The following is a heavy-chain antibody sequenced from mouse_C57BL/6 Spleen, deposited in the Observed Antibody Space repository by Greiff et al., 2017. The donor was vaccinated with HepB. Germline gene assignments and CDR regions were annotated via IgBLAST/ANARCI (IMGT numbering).Heavy chain of an antibody. CDR2: ISYSGST. J-gene: IGHJ1*03. V-gene: IGHV3-8*01. Sequence: DVKLQESGPGLAKPSQTLSLTCSVTGYSITSDYWNWIRKFPGNKLEYMGYISYSGSTYYNPSLKSRISITRDTSKNQYYLQLNSVTTEDTATYYCARLDGSSPLYWYFDVWGTGTTVTVSS. CDR1: GYSITSDY. CDR3: ARLDGSSPLYWYFDV. D-gene: IGHD1-1*01.